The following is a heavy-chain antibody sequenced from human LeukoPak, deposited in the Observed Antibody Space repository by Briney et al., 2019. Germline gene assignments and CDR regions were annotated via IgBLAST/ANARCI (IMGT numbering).Heavy chain of an antibody. Sequence: GASVKVSCKAAGYTFTSYGISWVRQAPGQGLEWMGCISAYNGNTDYAQKLQGRVTMTTDTSTSTAYMELRSLRSDDTAVYYCARGAYRYDFLFDHWGQGTLVTVSS. V-gene: IGHV1-18*01. CDR3: ARGAYRYDFLFDH. D-gene: IGHD5-18*01. J-gene: IGHJ4*02. CDR1: GYTFTSYG. CDR2: ISAYNGNT.